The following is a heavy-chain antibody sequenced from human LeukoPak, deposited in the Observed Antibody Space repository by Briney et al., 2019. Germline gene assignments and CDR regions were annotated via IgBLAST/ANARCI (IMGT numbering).Heavy chain of an antibody. D-gene: IGHD2-2*01. CDR1: GYTFTNYG. J-gene: IGHJ4*02. Sequence: GASVKVSCKASGYTFTNYGISWVRQAPGQGLEWMGWISAYNGNTNYAQKLQGRVTMTTDTSTSTAYMELRSLRSDDTAVYYCARVRWASCSSTSCFGEFDYWGQGTLVTVSS. CDR3: ARVRWASCSSTSCFGEFDY. CDR2: ISAYNGNT. V-gene: IGHV1-18*01.